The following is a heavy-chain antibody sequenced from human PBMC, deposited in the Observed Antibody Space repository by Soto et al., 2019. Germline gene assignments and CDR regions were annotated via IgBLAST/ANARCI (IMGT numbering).Heavy chain of an antibody. J-gene: IGHJ1*01. CDR2: ISWNSDSL. CDR3: ANGPWGGVTGGTPNLLH. V-gene: IGHV3-9*01. CDR1: GFIFDDYA. D-gene: IGHD2-21*02. Sequence: GGSLRLSCAASGFIFDDYAMYWVRQAPGKGLEWVSSISWNSDSLVYADSVKGRFAFSRDNAKNSLHLQMNGLGVDDTALYYCANGPWGGVTGGTPNLLHWGQGTLVTVSS.